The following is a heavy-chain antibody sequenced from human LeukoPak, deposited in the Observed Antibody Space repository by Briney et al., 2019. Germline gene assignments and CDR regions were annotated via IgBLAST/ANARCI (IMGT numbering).Heavy chain of an antibody. J-gene: IGHJ6*03. CDR1: GFTFTSYF. CDR3: ATYHRSSYYYIGA. CDR2: IKQDGSEK. Sequence: PGGSLRLSCVASGFTFTSYFMSWVRQAPGKGLEWVANIKQDGSEKYYVDSVKGRFTISRDNAKNSLYLQMNSLGVEDTAVYFCATYHRSSYYYIGAWGKGTTVTVSS. D-gene: IGHD6-6*01. V-gene: IGHV3-7*01.